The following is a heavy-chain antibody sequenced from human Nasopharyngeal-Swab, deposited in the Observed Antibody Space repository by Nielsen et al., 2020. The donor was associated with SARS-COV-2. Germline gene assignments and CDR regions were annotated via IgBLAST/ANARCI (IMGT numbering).Heavy chain of an antibody. J-gene: IGHJ4*02. CDR1: GGSFSSSKW. CDR3: ARDHYYDSSGYYL. CDR2: IYHSGRT. D-gene: IGHD3-22*01. Sequence: SETLSLTCAVSGGSFSSSKWWRCVRLPPGKGLEWLGEIYHSGRTNYNPSLKSRVTISVDKSKTQFSLKLSSVTAAYTAVYYCARDHYYDSSGYYLWGQGTLITVSS. V-gene: IGHV4-4*02.